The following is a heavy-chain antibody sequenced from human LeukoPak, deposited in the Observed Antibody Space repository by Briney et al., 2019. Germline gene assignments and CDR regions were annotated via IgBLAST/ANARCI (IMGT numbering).Heavy chain of an antibody. CDR1: GFTFSNYW. Sequence: PGGSLRPSCAASGFTFSNYWMHWVRQAPGKGLVWVSRINSDGRSTSYADSVKGRFTISRDNAKNTLYLQMNSLRAEDTAVYYCVRSRAGNFDYWGQGTLVTVSS. CDR2: INSDGRST. V-gene: IGHV3-74*01. J-gene: IGHJ4*02. CDR3: VRSRAGNFDY.